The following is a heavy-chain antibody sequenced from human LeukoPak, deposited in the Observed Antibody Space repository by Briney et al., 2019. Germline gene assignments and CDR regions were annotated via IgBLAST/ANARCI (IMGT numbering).Heavy chain of an antibody. CDR1: GYSISSGYY. J-gene: IGHJ4*02. CDR3: ARLRGRAPDY. Sequence: PSETLSLTCTVSGYSISSGYYWGWIRQPPGKGLEWIGSIYYSGSTYYNPSLKSRVTISVDTSKNQFSLKLSSVTAADTAVYYCARLRGRAPDYWGQGTLVTVSS. D-gene: IGHD5-12*01. V-gene: IGHV4-38-2*02. CDR2: IYYSGST.